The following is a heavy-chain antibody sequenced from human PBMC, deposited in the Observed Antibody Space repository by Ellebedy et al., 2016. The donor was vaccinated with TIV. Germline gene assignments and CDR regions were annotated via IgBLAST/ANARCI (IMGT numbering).Heavy chain of an antibody. Sequence: LRLXXAISGDSISMKSSGWNWIRQSPSRGLEWLGRTYYRSEWSNDYAVSVKSRISINSDTSKNQFSLQLNSVTPEDTAVYYCARGWLQSGFDYWGQGTLVTVSS. D-gene: IGHD5-12*01. J-gene: IGHJ4*02. V-gene: IGHV6-1*01. CDR1: GDSISMKSSG. CDR3: ARGWLQSGFDY. CDR2: TYYRSEWSN.